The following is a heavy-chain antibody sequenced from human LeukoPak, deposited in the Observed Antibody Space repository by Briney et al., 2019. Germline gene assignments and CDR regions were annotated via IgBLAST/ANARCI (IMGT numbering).Heavy chain of an antibody. CDR1: GGSISRYY. D-gene: IGHD6-19*01. CDR3: ARQQWLEGGYFDS. J-gene: IGHJ4*02. Sequence: SETLSLTCTVSGGSISRYYWSWLRQSPGRGLEWIGYIYYSGSTNQNPSLKSRVSISVDTSKNQFSLKLTSVTAADAAVYYCARQQWLEGGYFDSWGQGTLVTVSS. CDR2: IYYSGST. V-gene: IGHV4-59*01.